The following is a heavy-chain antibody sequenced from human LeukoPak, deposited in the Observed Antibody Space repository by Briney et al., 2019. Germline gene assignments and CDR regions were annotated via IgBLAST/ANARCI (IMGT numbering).Heavy chain of an antibody. J-gene: IGHJ4*02. Sequence: SQTLSLTCAISGDTVSNKNAAWNWIRQSPSRGLEWLGRTYYRYKCYNDYAVSVKGPIDINPDTSKNQFSLRLNPVNHEDTAVYFCAREGEGTTTANWGQGTLVTVSS. V-gene: IGHV6-1*01. CDR1: GDTVSNKNAA. CDR3: AREGEGTTTAN. CDR2: TYYRYKCYN. D-gene: IGHD1-7*01.